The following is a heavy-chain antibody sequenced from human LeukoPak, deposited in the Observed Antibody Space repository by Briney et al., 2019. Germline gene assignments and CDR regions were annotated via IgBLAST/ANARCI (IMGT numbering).Heavy chain of an antibody. CDR2: IIPILGIA. D-gene: IGHD5-12*01. V-gene: IGHV1-69*04. Sequence: ASVKVSCKASGGTFISYAISWVRQAPGQGLEWMGRIIPILGIANYAQKFQGRVTITADKSTSTAYMELSSLRSEDTAVYYCARDWLEGRDGYNSDYWGQGTLVTVSS. CDR3: ARDWLEGRDGYNSDY. J-gene: IGHJ4*02. CDR1: GGTFISYA.